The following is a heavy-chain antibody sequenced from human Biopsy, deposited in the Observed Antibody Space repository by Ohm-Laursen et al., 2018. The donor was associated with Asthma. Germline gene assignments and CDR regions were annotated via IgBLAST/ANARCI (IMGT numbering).Heavy chain of an antibody. CDR3: ARGDSSNRSHYYFDY. CDR2: IYSGGTS. J-gene: IGHJ4*02. CDR1: GFAVSRDH. V-gene: IGHV3-53*01. Sequence: SLRLSCAAPGFAVSRDHMFWVRQAPGKGLEWVSVIYSGGTSHTADSVRGRFTISRDYPKNTLYLQMHSLRAEDTAVYYCARGDSSNRSHYYFDYWGQGTLVTVSS. D-gene: IGHD3-22*01.